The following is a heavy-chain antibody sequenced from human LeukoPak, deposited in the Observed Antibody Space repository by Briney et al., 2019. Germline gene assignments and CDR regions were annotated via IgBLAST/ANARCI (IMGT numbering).Heavy chain of an antibody. CDR1: GFTFSSYA. D-gene: IGHD3-10*01. CDR2: ISGSGGST. V-gene: IGHV3-23*01. J-gene: IGHJ4*02. CDR3: AKGMVRGVIYFDY. Sequence: GGSLRLFCAASGFTFSSYAMSWVRQAPGKGLEWVSAISGSGGSTYYADSVKGRFTISRDNSKNTPYLQMNSLRAEDTAVYYCAKGMVRGVIYFDYWGQGTLVTVSS.